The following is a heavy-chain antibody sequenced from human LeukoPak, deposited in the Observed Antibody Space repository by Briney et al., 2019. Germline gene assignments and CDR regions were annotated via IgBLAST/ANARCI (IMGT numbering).Heavy chain of an antibody. V-gene: IGHV3-30*07. Sequence: PGGSLRLSCAASGFTFSSYAMHWVRQAPGKGLEWVAVISYDGSNRYYADSVKGRFTISRDNSKNTLYLQMNSLRAEDTAVYYCARGGHRYYSHWGQGTLVTVSS. CDR2: ISYDGSNR. CDR3: ARGGHRYYSH. CDR1: GFTFSSYA. J-gene: IGHJ4*02. D-gene: IGHD1-26*01.